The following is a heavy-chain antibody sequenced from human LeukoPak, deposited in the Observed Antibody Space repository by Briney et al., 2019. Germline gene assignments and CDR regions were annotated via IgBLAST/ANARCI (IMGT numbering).Heavy chain of an antibody. CDR3: ARGYSSGWGHVDY. Sequence: GASVKVSCKASGYTFISYDINWVRQATGQGLEWMGWMNPNSGNTGYAQKFQGRVTITRNTSISTAYMELSSLRSEDTAVYYCARGYSSGWGHVDYWGQGTLVTLSS. CDR1: GYTFISYD. CDR2: MNPNSGNT. V-gene: IGHV1-8*03. D-gene: IGHD6-19*01. J-gene: IGHJ4*02.